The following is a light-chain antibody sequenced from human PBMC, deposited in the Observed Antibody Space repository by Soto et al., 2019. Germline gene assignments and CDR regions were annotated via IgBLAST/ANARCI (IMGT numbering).Light chain of an antibody. CDR1: SSDIGRYNY. CDR3: SSYISRSTYV. J-gene: IGLJ1*01. CDR2: DVS. Sequence: QSVLTQPASVSGSPGQSITISCIGTSSDIGRYNYVSWYQQYPGKAPKFMIYDVSNRPSGVSNRFSGSKSGNTASLTISGLQAEDEADYSCSSYISRSTYVFRTGTKVTVL. V-gene: IGLV2-14*01.